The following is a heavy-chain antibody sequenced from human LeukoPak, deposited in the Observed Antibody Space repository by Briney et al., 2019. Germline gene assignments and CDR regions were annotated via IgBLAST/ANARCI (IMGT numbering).Heavy chain of an antibody. J-gene: IGHJ6*03. Sequence: GASVKVSCKASGGTSSSYAISWVRQAPGQGLEWMGGIIPIFGTANYAQKFQGRVTITTDESTSTAYMELSSLRSEDTAVYYCALARGDYDYYYYMDVWGKGTTVTVSS. V-gene: IGHV1-69*05. D-gene: IGHD3-16*01. CDR2: IIPIFGTA. CDR1: GGTSSSYA. CDR3: ALARGDYDYYYYMDV.